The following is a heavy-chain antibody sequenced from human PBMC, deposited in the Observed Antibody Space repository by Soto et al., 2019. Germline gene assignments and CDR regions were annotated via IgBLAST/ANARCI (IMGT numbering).Heavy chain of an antibody. J-gene: IGHJ4*02. CDR2: MHYSGNT. CDR1: GGSLISDHYY. D-gene: IGHD3-16*01. V-gene: IGHV4-39*01. Sequence: QPQLQESGPGLVKPSETLSLTCTVSGGSLISDHYYWAWIRQPPGKGLEWIGNMHYSGNTYQNPSLKSRVTICVDTSKNQFSLHLSSVTAADTAVYYCARHGGNKFDYWGQGTLVTVSS. CDR3: ARHGGNKFDY.